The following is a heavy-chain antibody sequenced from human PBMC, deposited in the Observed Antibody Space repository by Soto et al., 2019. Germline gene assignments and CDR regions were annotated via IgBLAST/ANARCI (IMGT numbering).Heavy chain of an antibody. J-gene: IGHJ6*02. CDR3: ARLEVPARYYYGMDV. CDR2: IYYSGST. V-gene: IGHV4-39*01. D-gene: IGHD6-25*01. CDR1: GGSISGISYY. Sequence: SETLSLTCTVSGGSISGISYYWGWIRQPPGKGLEWIGSIYYSGSTYYNPSLKSRVTISVDTSKKQFSLKLSSVTAADTAVYYCARLEVPARYYYGMDVWGQGTTVTVSS.